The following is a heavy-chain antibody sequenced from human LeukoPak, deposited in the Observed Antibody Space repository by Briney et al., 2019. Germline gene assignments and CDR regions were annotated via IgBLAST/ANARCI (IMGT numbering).Heavy chain of an antibody. J-gene: IGHJ4*02. CDR2: ISGSGSRGSGITGGNT. D-gene: IGHD6-13*01. CDR3: AKGRCGDSSCWYFDA. CDR1: GFNFKLSA. Sequence: PGRSLRLSCAASGFNFKLSAMSWGRQAPGKGLEWVALISGSGSRGSGITGGNTYYADSVKGRFSISRDDSQNTVYLQMNSLRVEDTATYFCAKGRCGDSSCWYFDAWAKGTRVTVSP. V-gene: IGHV3-23*01.